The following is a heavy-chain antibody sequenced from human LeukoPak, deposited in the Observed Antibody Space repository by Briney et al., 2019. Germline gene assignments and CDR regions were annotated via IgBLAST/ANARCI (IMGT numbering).Heavy chain of an antibody. D-gene: IGHD3-22*01. CDR2: MYYSGST. CDR1: GGYISSYS. J-gene: IGHJ4*02. Sequence: SETLSLTCNVPGGYISSYSWSWIQQPPGKGLQWIGYMYYSGSTSYNPSLKSRVTISVDTSKNQFSLKMSSVTAPDTAVYYCARLSGSGYYLFDNWGQGTLVTVSS. V-gene: IGHV4-59*01. CDR3: ARLSGSGYYLFDN.